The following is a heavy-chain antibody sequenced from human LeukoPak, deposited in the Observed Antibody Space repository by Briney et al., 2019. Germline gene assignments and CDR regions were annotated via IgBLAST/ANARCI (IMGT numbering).Heavy chain of an antibody. Sequence: PSETLSLTCTVSGGSISGSYWSWIRQPPGKGLEWIGYVYYRGNTNYNPSLKSRVTISVDMSKNQFSLKLRSVTAADTAVYYCARDLDYWGQGTLVTVSS. V-gene: IGHV4-59*01. CDR1: GGSISGSY. CDR3: ARDLDY. J-gene: IGHJ4*02. CDR2: VYYRGNT.